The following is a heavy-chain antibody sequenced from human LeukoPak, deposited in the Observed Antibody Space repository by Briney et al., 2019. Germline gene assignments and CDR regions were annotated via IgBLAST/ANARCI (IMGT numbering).Heavy chain of an antibody. CDR2: IYSSGIT. J-gene: IGHJ5*02. Sequence: AETLSLTCTVSGGSISNYYWSWIRQPPGKGLEWIGYIYSSGITNYNPSLESRVTISLDSSKNQFSLKLTSLTAADAAVYYCARQGDNSRWYVWFDPWGQGTLVTVS. CDR3: ARQGDNSRWYVWFDP. V-gene: IGHV4-4*08. CDR1: GGSISNYY. D-gene: IGHD6-13*01.